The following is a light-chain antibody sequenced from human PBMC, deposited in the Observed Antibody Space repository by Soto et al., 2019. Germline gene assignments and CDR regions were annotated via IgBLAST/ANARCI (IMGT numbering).Light chain of an antibody. CDR2: GAS. CDR1: QSVSS. CDR3: QYYDNWRLS. J-gene: IGKJ4*01. V-gene: IGKV3-15*01. Sequence: EIVMTQSPATLSVSPGDRATPSCRASQSVSSIAWYQQKPGQPPRLLIYGASRRATNIPARFSGGGSDTEFTLTISTLQSEDFAVYYCQYYDNWRLSFGGGTTVEIK.